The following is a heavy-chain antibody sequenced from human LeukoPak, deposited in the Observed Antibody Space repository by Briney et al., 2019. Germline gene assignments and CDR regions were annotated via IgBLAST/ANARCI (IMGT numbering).Heavy chain of an antibody. Sequence: GASVKVSCKASGGTFSSYAISWVRQAPGQGLEWMGGIIPIFGTANYAQKFQGRVTITADESTSTAYMELSSLRSDDTAVYYCARVASVDYFDYWGQGTLVTVSS. D-gene: IGHD6-13*01. CDR1: GGTFSSYA. CDR3: ARVASVDYFDY. CDR2: IIPIFGTA. V-gene: IGHV1-69*13. J-gene: IGHJ4*02.